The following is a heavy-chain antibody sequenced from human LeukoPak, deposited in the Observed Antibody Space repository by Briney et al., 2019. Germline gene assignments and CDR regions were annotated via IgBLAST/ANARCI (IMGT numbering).Heavy chain of an antibody. CDR2: ISSSSSTI. Sequence: GGSLRLSCAASGFTFSSYSMNWVRQAPGKGLEWVSYISSSSSTIYYADSVKGRFTISRDNAKNSLYLQMNSLRAEDTAVYYCARVGDYYDSSGYYFNYYYYYYMDVWGKGTTVTVSS. CDR3: ARVGDYYDSSGYYFNYYYYYYMDV. D-gene: IGHD3-22*01. CDR1: GFTFSSYS. J-gene: IGHJ6*03. V-gene: IGHV3-48*01.